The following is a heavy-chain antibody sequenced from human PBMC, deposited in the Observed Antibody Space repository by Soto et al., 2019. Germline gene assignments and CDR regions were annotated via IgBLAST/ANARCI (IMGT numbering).Heavy chain of an antibody. Sequence: ASVKVSCKASGYTFNSYDINWVRQATGQGLEWMGWMNPNSGNTGYAQKFQGRVTMTRNTSISTAYMELSSLRSEDTAVYYCVRNTYYYGSGIYYNPLGMDVWGQGTTVTVSS. CDR2: MNPNSGNT. CDR1: GYTFNSYD. D-gene: IGHD3-10*01. V-gene: IGHV1-8*01. J-gene: IGHJ6*02. CDR3: VRNTYYYGSGIYYNPLGMDV.